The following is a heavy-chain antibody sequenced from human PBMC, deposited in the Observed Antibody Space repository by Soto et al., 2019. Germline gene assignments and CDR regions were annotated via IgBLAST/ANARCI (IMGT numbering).Heavy chain of an antibody. V-gene: IGHV4-34*01. J-gene: IGHJ4*02. Sequence: QVQLQQWGAGLLKPSETLSLTCAVYGGSFSGYYWSWIRQPPGKGLEWIGEINHSGSTNYNPSLKSRVTILVDTSKNQFSLKLSSVTAADTAVYYCARRKAVAGLPEDYWGQGTLVTVSS. CDR1: GGSFSGYY. D-gene: IGHD6-19*01. CDR2: INHSGST. CDR3: ARRKAVAGLPEDY.